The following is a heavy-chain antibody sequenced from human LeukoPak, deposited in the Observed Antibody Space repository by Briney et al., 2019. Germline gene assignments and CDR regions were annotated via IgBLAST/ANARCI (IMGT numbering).Heavy chain of an antibody. Sequence: ASETLSLTCTVSGGSISSYYWSWIRQPPGKGLEWIGYIYHSGTTNYNPSLKSRVTISVDTSKSQFSLKLGSVTAADTAIYYCARNIVGPRQVDYWGQGTLVTVSS. J-gene: IGHJ4*02. V-gene: IGHV4-59*01. CDR2: IYHSGTT. D-gene: IGHD1-26*01. CDR3: ARNIVGPRQVDY. CDR1: GGSISSYY.